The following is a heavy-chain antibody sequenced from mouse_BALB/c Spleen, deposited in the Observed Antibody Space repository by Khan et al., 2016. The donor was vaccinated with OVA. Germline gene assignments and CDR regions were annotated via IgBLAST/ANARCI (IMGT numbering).Heavy chain of an antibody. J-gene: IGHJ3*01. CDR1: GYTFTDFA. Sequence: LQQSGAELVRPGVSLKIFCKGSGYTFTDFAMHWVKQSHAKSLEWIGVISSFYGVPNFNQKFKGKVTMTVVRSSRTACLELARLTSKADSIYYCAGGGKFAYWGQGTLGTVS. D-gene: IGHD1-1*02. CDR3: AGGGKFAY. V-gene: IGHV1S137*01. CDR2: ISSFYGVP.